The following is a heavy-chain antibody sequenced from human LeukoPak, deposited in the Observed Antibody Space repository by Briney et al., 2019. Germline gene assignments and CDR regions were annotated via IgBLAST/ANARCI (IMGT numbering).Heavy chain of an antibody. Sequence: GGSLRLSCAASGFTFSHYWMSWVRQAPGKGLEWVANIKEDGSEKNYVDSVRGRFTISRDNAKNSLYLQMNSLRAEDTAVYYCARGERIAAAGTAYFDYWGQGTLVSVSS. D-gene: IGHD6-13*01. V-gene: IGHV3-7*02. J-gene: IGHJ4*02. CDR2: IKEDGSEK. CDR3: ARGERIAAAGTAYFDY. CDR1: GFTFSHYW.